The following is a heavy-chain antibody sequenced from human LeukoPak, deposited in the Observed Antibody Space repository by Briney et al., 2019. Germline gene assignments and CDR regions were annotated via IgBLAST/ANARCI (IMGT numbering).Heavy chain of an antibody. CDR3: ARGGQLVPAVDY. V-gene: IGHV1-8*01. D-gene: IGHD6-6*01. CDR2: MNTNSGNT. CDR1: GYTFTSYD. Sequence: ASVKVSCKASGYTFTSYDINWVRQATGQGLEWMGWMNTNSGNTGYAQKFQGRVTMTRNTSISTAYMELSSLRSEGTAVYYCARGGQLVPAVDYWRQGTLVTVSS. J-gene: IGHJ4*02.